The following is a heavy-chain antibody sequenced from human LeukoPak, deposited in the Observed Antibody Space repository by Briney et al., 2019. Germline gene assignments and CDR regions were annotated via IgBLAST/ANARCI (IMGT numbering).Heavy chain of an antibody. J-gene: IGHJ6*02. Sequence: SETLSLTCTVSGGSVSGYYWSWIRQPPGKGLEWIGYTYYRGSTNYNPSLKSRVTISVDTSKNQFSLKLNSVTAADTAVYYCARHRGDGMDVWGQGTTVTVSS. CDR1: GGSVSGYY. V-gene: IGHV4-59*08. CDR2: TYYRGST. D-gene: IGHD3-10*01. CDR3: ARHRGDGMDV.